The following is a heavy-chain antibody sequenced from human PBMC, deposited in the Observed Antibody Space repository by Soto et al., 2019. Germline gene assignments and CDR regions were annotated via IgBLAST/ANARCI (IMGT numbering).Heavy chain of an antibody. D-gene: IGHD6-13*01. CDR1: GFSLSTSGVG. J-gene: IGHJ4*02. Sequence: SGPTLVNPTQTLTLTCTFSGFSLSTSGVGVGWIRQPPGKALEWLALTYWNDDKRYSPSLQSRLTITKDTSKTQVVLTMTNMDPVDTATYYCAHRNSSSWYLWVFDYWGQGTLVTVSS. V-gene: IGHV2-5*01. CDR2: TYWNDDK. CDR3: AHRNSSSWYLWVFDY.